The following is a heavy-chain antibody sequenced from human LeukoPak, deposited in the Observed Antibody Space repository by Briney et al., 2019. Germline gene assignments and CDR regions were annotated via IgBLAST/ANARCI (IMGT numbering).Heavy chain of an antibody. J-gene: IGHJ4*02. CDR1: GYTFTTYY. Sequence: ASVKVSCKASGYTFTTYYIHWVRQAPGQGLEWMGIINPIGGTTDYAQKFQGRVTMTRDTSTSTVYMELSSLRSEDTAVYYCARQQGLQNLNFDYWGQGTLVTVSS. D-gene: IGHD4-11*01. CDR2: INPIGGTT. CDR3: ARQQGLQNLNFDY. V-gene: IGHV1-46*01.